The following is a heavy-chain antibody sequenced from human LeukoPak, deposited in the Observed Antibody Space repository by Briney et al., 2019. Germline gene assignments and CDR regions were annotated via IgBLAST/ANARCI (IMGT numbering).Heavy chain of an antibody. CDR3: AKDNSRYSSGWFDY. CDR2: INTDGSST. J-gene: IGHJ4*02. Sequence: PGGSLRLSCAASGFTFSSYWMHWVRQAPGKGLVWVSRINTDGSSTSYADSVKGRFTISRDNAKNSLYLQMNSLRAEDMALYYCAKDNSRYSSGWFDYWGQGTLVTVSS. CDR1: GFTFSSYW. D-gene: IGHD6-19*01. V-gene: IGHV3-74*01.